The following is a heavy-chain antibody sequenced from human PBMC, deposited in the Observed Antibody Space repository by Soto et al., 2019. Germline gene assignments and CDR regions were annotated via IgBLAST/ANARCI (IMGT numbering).Heavy chain of an antibody. CDR3: ARKVPGSTTRPDYLYFDL. CDR1: GFTFISYA. V-gene: IGHV3-23*01. D-gene: IGHD3-10*01. J-gene: IGHJ2*01. Sequence: EVQLLDSGGGLVQPGGSLRLSCAASGFTFISYAMNWVRQAPGKGLQWVSAISGGGDATFYADSVKGRFTISRDNSRNTGTLQMNSLGADDTAVYYCARKVPGSTTRPDYLYFDLWGGGTLVTVSS. CDR2: ISGGGDAT.